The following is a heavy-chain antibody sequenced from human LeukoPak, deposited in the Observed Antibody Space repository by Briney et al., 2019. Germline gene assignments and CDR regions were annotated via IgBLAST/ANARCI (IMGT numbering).Heavy chain of an antibody. CDR2: IIPIFGTA. D-gene: IGHD3-22*01. V-gene: IGHV1-69*05. J-gene: IGHJ4*02. CDR1: GGTFSSYA. Sequence: ASVKVSCKAPGGTFSSYAISWVRQAPGQGLEWMGGIIPIFGTANYAQKFQGRVTITTDESTSTAYMELSSLRSEDTAVYYCAKDTYYYDSSGPDYWGQGTLVTVSS. CDR3: AKDTYYYDSSGPDY.